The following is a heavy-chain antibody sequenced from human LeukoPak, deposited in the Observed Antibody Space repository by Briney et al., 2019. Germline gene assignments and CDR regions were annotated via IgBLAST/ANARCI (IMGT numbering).Heavy chain of an antibody. Sequence: SQTLSLTCAIPGDSVSSNSAAWNWIRQSPSRGLEWLGRTCYRSKWYNDYALSVKSRITINPDTSKNQFSLQLNSVTPEDTAVYYCARGDCSSTSCLDYWGQGTLVTVSS. CDR1: GDSVSSNSAA. CDR3: ARGDCSSTSCLDY. D-gene: IGHD2-2*01. CDR2: TCYRSKWYN. V-gene: IGHV6-1*01. J-gene: IGHJ4*02.